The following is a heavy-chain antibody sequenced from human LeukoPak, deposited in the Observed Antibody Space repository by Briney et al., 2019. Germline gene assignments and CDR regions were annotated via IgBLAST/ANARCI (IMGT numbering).Heavy chain of an antibody. Sequence: ASVKVSCKASGYTFTSYYMHWVRQAPGQGLEWMGIINPSGGSTSYAQKFQGRVTMTRDTSTSTVYMELSSLRSEDTAMYYCARDMDCSGGSCYSPDDAFDIWGQGTMVTVSS. D-gene: IGHD2-15*01. V-gene: IGHV1-46*01. J-gene: IGHJ3*02. CDR1: GYTFTSYY. CDR3: ARDMDCSGGSCYSPDDAFDI. CDR2: INPSGGST.